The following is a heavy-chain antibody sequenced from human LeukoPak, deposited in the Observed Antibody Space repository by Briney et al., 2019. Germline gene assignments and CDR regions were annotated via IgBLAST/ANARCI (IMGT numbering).Heavy chain of an antibody. J-gene: IGHJ4*02. Sequence: SETLSLTCTVSGGSISSYYWSWIRQPPGKGLEWIGYIYYSGSTNYNPSLKSRVTISVDTSKNQFSLKLSSVTAADTAVYYCARDFKPTYDFWSGSDYWGQGTLVTVSS. V-gene: IGHV4-59*01. CDR1: GGSISSYY. D-gene: IGHD3-3*01. CDR3: ARDFKPTYDFWSGSDY. CDR2: IYYSGST.